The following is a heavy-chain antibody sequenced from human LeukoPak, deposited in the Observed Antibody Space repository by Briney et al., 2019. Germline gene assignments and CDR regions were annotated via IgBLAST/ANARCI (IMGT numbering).Heavy chain of an antibody. J-gene: IGHJ4*02. Sequence: GGSLRLSCSGSGFTFSDYAMSWVRQAPGKGLEWVGFISTKAYGGTTQYAASVKGRFTVSRDDFKSIAYLQMNSLKTDDTGVYYCIRSDGSGWFIDYSGQGTLVTVSS. V-gene: IGHV3-49*04. D-gene: IGHD6-19*01. CDR1: GFTFSDYA. CDR2: ISTKAYGGTT. CDR3: IRSDGSGWFIDY.